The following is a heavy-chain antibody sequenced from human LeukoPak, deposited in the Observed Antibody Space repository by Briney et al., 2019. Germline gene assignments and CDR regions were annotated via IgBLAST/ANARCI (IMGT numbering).Heavy chain of an antibody. CDR1: GFTVSSDY. CDR2: ISYDGSNK. CDR3: ARDRGGGATTMLDFDY. Sequence: GGSLRLSCAVSGFTVSSDYMSWVRQAPGKGLEWVAVISYDGSNKYYADSVKGRFTISRDNSKNTLYLQMNSLRAEDTAVYYCARDRGGGATTMLDFDYWGQGTLVTVSS. V-gene: IGHV3-30-3*01. D-gene: IGHD1-26*01. J-gene: IGHJ4*02.